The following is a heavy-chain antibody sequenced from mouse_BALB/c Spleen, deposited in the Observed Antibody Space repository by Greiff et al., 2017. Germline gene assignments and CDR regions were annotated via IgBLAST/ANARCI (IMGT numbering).Heavy chain of an antibody. Sequence: LVKTGASVKISCKASGYSFTGYYMHWVKQSHGKSLEWSGYISCYNGATSYNQKFKGKATFTVDTSSSTAYMQFNSLTSEDSAVYYCARTARASYYYAMDYWGQGTSVTVSS. J-gene: IGHJ4*01. CDR2: ISCYNGAT. V-gene: IGHV1S34*01. CDR1: GYSFTGYY. CDR3: ARTARASYYYAMDY. D-gene: IGHD3-1*01.